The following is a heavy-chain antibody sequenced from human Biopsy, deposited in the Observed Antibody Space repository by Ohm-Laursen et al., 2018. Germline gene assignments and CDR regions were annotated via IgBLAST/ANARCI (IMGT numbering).Heavy chain of an antibody. V-gene: IGHV1-2*02. CDR1: GYTFTDSY. CDR2: INPNSGGT. Sequence: ASVKVSCKPSGYTFTDSYMHWVRQAPGQGLEWMGWINPNSGGTNYAQKFQGRVTMTRDTSMSTAYMELNRLRSDVTAVYYCARGGLNYWYFDLWGRGTLVTVSS. D-gene: IGHD1-26*01. J-gene: IGHJ2*01. CDR3: ARGGLNYWYFDL.